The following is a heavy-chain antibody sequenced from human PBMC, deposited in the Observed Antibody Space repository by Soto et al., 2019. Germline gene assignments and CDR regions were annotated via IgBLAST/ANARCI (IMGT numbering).Heavy chain of an antibody. CDR3: ARVPDDFYYYYGMDV. J-gene: IGHJ6*02. Sequence: GGSLRLSCAASGFTFSSYAMSWVRQAPGKGLEWVSAISGSGGITYYADSVKGRFTFSIDNSKNTLYLQMYSLRAEDTAVYYCARVPDDFYYYYGMDVWGQGTTVTVSS. CDR1: GFTFSSYA. V-gene: IGHV3-23*01. CDR2: ISGSGGIT.